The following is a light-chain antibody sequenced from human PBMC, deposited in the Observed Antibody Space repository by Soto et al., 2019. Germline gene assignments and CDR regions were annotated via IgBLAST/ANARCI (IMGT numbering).Light chain of an antibody. CDR1: QSVSSK. J-gene: IGKJ5*01. CDR2: GAS. CDR3: QQYNNWPPIT. V-gene: IGKV3-15*01. Sequence: EIVLTQSPATLAVSPGESATLSCRASQSVSSKLAWYQQKPGQAPRLIVYGASTRATGIPARFSGSGSGTEFTPTISSLQSEDFAVYYCQQYNNWPPITFDQGTRLEIK.